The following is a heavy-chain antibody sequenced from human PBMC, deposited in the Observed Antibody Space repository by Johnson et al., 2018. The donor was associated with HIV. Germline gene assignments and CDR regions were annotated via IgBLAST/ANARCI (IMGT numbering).Heavy chain of an antibody. J-gene: IGHJ3*02. D-gene: IGHD2/OR15-2a*01. CDR1: GFTFRSYA. CDR2: ISYDGKST. V-gene: IGHV3-30*14. Sequence: QVQLVESGGGVVQPGRSLRLSCAASGFTFRSYAMHWVRQAPGKGLEWVAVISYDGKSTYYADSVKGRFTISRDNSKNMVYLQMNSLRPEDTAVYYCAREDPVLWAFDIWGQGTMVTVSS. CDR3: AREDPVLWAFDI.